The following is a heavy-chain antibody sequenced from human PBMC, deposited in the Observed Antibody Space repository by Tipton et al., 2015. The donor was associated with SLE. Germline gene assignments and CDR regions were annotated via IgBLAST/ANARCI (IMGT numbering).Heavy chain of an antibody. CDR1: GGSISSSSYY. Sequence: TLSLTCTVSGGSISSSSYYWAWMRQPPGEGLEWIGTIYYSGTMYYNPSLESRVAIEVDTSMNQVSLRLGYVTAADTAVYYCARGVEYQDSWGQGALVTVSS. CDR3: ARGVEYQDS. J-gene: IGHJ4*02. CDR2: IYYSGTM. D-gene: IGHD2/OR15-2a*01. V-gene: IGHV4-39*07.